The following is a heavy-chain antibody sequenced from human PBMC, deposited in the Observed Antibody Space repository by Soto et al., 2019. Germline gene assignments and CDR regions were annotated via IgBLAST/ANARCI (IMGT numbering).Heavy chain of an antibody. V-gene: IGHV1-69*02. CDR3: ARNNFYDILTGYYSLYYYYMDV. J-gene: IGHJ6*03. Sequence: SVKVSCKASGGTFSSYTISWVLQAPGQGLEWMGRIIPILGIANYAQKFQGRVTITADKSTSTAYMELSSLRSEDTAVYYCARNNFYDILTGYYSLYYYYMDVWGKGTTVTVSS. D-gene: IGHD3-9*01. CDR1: GGTFSSYT. CDR2: IIPILGIA.